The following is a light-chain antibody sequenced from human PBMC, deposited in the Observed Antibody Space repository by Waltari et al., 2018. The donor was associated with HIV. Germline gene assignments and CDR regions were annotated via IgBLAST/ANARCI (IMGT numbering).Light chain of an antibody. CDR1: SSNIGAGFD. V-gene: IGLV1-40*01. CDR3: QSYDSGLSVV. J-gene: IGLJ3*02. CDR2: GDT. Sequence: QSVLTQPPPVSGAPGQRVTISCPGNSSNIGAGFDVHWYQQLPETAPKLLIYGDTNRPSGVPDRFSGSKSGTSASLAITGLQAEDEADYYCQSYDSGLSVVFGGGTKLTVL.